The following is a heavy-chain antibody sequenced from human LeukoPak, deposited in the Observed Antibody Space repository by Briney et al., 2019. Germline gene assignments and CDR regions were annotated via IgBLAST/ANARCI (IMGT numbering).Heavy chain of an antibody. V-gene: IGHV4-34*01. J-gene: IGHJ4*02. CDR1: GGSFSGYY. Sequence: PSETLSLTCAVYGGSFSGYYWSWVRQPPGKGLEWIGEINHSGSTNYNPSLKSRVTISVDTSKNQFSLKLSSVTAADTAVYYCARGRVRRVVRGVIEGFDYWGQGTLVTVSS. CDR2: INHSGST. D-gene: IGHD3-10*01. CDR3: ARGRVRRVVRGVIEGFDY.